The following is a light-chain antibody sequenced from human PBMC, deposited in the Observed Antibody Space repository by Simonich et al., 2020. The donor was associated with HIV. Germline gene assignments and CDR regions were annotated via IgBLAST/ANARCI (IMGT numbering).Light chain of an antibody. CDR1: SSNIGTNT. J-gene: IGLJ3*02. Sequence: QSVLTQPPSASGTPGQRVTISCSGSSSNIGTNTVNWYQQLPGTAPKLLIYMNNQRPSGVPGQFSGSKSGTSASLAISGLQSEDEADYYCAAWDDSLNGRVFGGGTKLTVL. V-gene: IGLV1-44*01. CDR3: AAWDDSLNGRV. CDR2: MNN.